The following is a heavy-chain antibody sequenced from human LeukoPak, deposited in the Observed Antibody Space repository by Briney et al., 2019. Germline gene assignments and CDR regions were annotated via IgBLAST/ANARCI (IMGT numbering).Heavy chain of an antibody. CDR3: ARGFYEFEDSGYYFDF. CDR2: ITASAGST. CDR1: GFTFSSYA. J-gene: IGHJ4*02. V-gene: IGHV3-23*01. D-gene: IGHD3-22*01. Sequence: GGSLRLSCAASGFTFSSYAMSWVRQAPGKGLEWVSTITASAGSTFYADSVKGRFTISRDTSKNILYLQMNSLRPEDTAVYYCARGFYEFEDSGYYFDFWGQGTLVTVSS.